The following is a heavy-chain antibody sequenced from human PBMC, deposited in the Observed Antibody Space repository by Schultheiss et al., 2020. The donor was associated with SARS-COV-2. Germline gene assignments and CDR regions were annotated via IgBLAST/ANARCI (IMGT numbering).Heavy chain of an antibody. CDR3: AKDHSSALSIVGAPEPDAFDI. CDR2: IGTAGDP. CDR1: GFTFSSYG. J-gene: IGHJ3*02. V-gene: IGHV3-13*05. Sequence: GGSLRLSCAASGFTFSSYGMHWVRQATGKGLEWVSAIGTAGDPYYPDSVKGRFTISRDNSKNTLYLQMNSLRAEDTAVYYCAKDHSSALSIVGAPEPDAFDIWGQGTMVTVSS. D-gene: IGHD1-26*01.